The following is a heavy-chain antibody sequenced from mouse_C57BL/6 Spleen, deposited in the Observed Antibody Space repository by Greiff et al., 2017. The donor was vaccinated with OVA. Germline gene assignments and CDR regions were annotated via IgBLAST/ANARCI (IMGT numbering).Heavy chain of an antibody. D-gene: IGHD1-1*01. V-gene: IGHV1-81*01. CDR2: IYPRSGNT. J-gene: IGHJ2*01. Sequence: VKLQQSGAELARPGASVKLSCKASGYTFTSYGISWVKQRTGQGLEWIGEIYPRSGNTYYNEKFKGKATLTADKSSSTAYMELRSLTSEDSAVYFCARTGAVVADFDYWGQGTTLTVSS. CDR3: ARTGAVVADFDY. CDR1: GYTFTSYG.